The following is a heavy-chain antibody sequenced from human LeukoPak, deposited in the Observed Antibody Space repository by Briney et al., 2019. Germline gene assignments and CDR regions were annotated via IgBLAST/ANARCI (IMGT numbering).Heavy chain of an antibody. CDR2: MYYSGST. CDR3: ARAGDYYDSSGYYLLPPYYYYGMDV. V-gene: IGHV4-59*11. Sequence: PSETLSLTCTVSGVSISSHYWSWIRQPPGKGLEWIGYMYYSGSTNYNPSLKSRVTISVDTSKNQFSLKLSSVTAADTAVYYCARAGDYYDSSGYYLLPPYYYYGMDVWGQGTTVTVSS. J-gene: IGHJ6*02. D-gene: IGHD3-22*01. CDR1: GVSISSHY.